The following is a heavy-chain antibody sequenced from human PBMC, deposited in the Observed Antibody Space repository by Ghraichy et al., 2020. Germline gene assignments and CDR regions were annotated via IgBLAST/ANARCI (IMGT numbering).Heavy chain of an antibody. V-gene: IGHV4-59*01. D-gene: IGHD2-15*01. J-gene: IGHJ4*02. CDR1: GGSISSYY. CDR2: IYYSGST. CDR3: ARMGKDKDGVYFGY. Sequence: SETLSLTCTVSGGSISSYYWSWIRQPPGKGLEWIGYIYYSGSTNYNPSLKSRVTISVDTSKNQFSLKLSSVTAADTAVYYCARMGKDKDGVYFGYWGQGTLVTVSS.